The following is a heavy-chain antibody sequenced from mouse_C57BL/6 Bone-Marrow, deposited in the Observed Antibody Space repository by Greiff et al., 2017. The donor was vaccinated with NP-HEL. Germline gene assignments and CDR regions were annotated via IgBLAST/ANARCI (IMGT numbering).Heavy chain of an antibody. CDR1: GYSITSGYD. D-gene: IGHD4-1*01. J-gene: IGHJ3*01. CDR3: ARDWDGFAY. V-gene: IGHV3-1*01. Sequence: EVQLQQSGPGMVKPSQSLSLTCTVTGYSITSGYDWHWIRHFPGNKLEWMGYISYSGSTNYNPSLKSRISITHDTSKNHFFLKLNSVTTEDTATYYCARDWDGFAYWGQGTLVTVSA. CDR2: ISYSGST.